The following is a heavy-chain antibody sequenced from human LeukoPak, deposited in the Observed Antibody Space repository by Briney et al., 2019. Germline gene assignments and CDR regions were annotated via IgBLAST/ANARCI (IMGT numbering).Heavy chain of an antibody. Sequence: ASVTVSCKASGYTFTSYDINWVRQATGQGLEWMGWMNPNSGNTDYAQKFQGRVTMTRNTSISTAYMELSSLKSEDTAVYYCARGGYYDFWSGYRSDSFDIWGQGTMVTVSS. CDR2: MNPNSGNT. D-gene: IGHD3-3*01. V-gene: IGHV1-8*01. CDR1: GYTFTSYD. J-gene: IGHJ3*02. CDR3: ARGGYYDFWSGYRSDSFDI.